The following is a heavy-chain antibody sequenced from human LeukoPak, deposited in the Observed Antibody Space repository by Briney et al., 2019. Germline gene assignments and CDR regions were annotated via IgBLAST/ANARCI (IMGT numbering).Heavy chain of an antibody. CDR2: ISAYNGNT. J-gene: IGHJ4*02. CDR3: ARGALGSGYTKNGFDY. CDR1: GYTFTSYG. V-gene: IGHV1-18*01. D-gene: IGHD3-22*01. Sequence: ASVKVSSKASGYTFTSYGINWVRQAPGQGLEWMGWISAYNGNTNYAQKFQGRVTMTTDTSTSTAYMELRSLRSDDTAVYYCARGALGSGYTKNGFDYWGQGTLVTVSS.